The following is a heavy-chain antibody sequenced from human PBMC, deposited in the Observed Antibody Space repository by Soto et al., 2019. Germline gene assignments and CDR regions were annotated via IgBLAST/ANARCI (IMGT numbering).Heavy chain of an antibody. J-gene: IGHJ3*02. D-gene: IGHD6-13*01. CDR1: GFTFSRYG. V-gene: IGHV3-33*01. CDR3: ARESIATSDAFDI. CDR2: IWYDGSNK. Sequence: SRRLSCAASGFTFSRYGMHWVRQAPGKGLEWVAVIWYDGSNKYYADSVKGRFTISRDNSRNTLYLQMNSLRAEDTAVYYCARESIATSDAFDIWGQGTMVTVSS.